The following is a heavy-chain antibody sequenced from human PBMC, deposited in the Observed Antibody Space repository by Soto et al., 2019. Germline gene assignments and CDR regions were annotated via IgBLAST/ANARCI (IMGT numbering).Heavy chain of an antibody. D-gene: IGHD4-17*01. CDR1: GFTFSSYS. V-gene: IGHV3-48*02. J-gene: IGHJ4*02. CDR3: AREGGVYGGHFAY. Sequence: EVQLVESGGGLVQPGGSLRLSCAASGFTFSSYSMNWVRQAPGKGLEWVSYISSSSSTIYYADSVKGRFTISRDNAKNSLYLQMNSLGDEDTAVYSCAREGGVYGGHFAYWGQGTLVTVSS. CDR2: ISSSSSTI.